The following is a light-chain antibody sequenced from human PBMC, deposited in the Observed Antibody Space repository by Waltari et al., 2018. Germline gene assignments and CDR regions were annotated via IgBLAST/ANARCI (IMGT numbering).Light chain of an antibody. Sequence: QSALTHPDSVSGAPGHSITIPCIAVSNDVACYSLVSWYQHHPDKAPILLIYDDIKRPSGVSDRFSGSRSGNTASLTISGLQAEDEADYFCSSYAGDRTWVFGGGTKLSVL. CDR3: SSYAGDRTWV. CDR1: SNDVACYSL. V-gene: IGLV2-23*01. J-gene: IGLJ3*02. CDR2: DDI.